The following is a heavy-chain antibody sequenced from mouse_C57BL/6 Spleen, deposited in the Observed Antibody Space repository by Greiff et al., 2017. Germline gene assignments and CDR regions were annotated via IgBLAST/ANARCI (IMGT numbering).Heavy chain of an antibody. CDR2: ISSGSSTI. V-gene: IGHV5-17*01. J-gene: IGHJ4*01. CDR1: GFTFSDYG. Sequence: EVMLVESGGGLVKPGGSLKLSCAASGFTFSDYGMHWVRQAPEKGLEWVAYISSGSSTIYYADTVKGRFTISRDNAKNTLFLQMTSLRSEDTAMYYSARTLIGAMDYWGQGTSVTVSS. D-gene: IGHD2-14*01. CDR3: ARTLIGAMDY.